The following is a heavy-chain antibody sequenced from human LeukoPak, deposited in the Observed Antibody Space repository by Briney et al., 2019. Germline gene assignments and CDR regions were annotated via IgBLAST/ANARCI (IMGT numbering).Heavy chain of an antibody. CDR2: INHNGNVN. V-gene: IGHV3-7*03. CDR1: GFTFSSYW. D-gene: IGHD3-16*01. Sequence: GGSLRLSCAASGFTFSSYWMNWARQAPGKGLEWVASINHNGNVNYYVDSVKGRFTISKDNAKNSLYLQMSNLRAEDTAVYFCARGGGLDVWGQGATVTVSS. CDR3: ARGGGLDV. J-gene: IGHJ6*02.